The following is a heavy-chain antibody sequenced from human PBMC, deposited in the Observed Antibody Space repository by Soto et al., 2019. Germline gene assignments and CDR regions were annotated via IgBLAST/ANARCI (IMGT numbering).Heavy chain of an antibody. V-gene: IGHV3-30-3*01. CDR3: ARTAIVGATTSYYGMDV. CDR2: ISYDGSNK. J-gene: IGHJ6*02. Sequence: QPGGSLRLSCAASGFTFSSYAMHWVRQAPGKGLEWVAVISYDGSNKYYADSVKGRFTISRDNSKNTPYLQMNSLRAEDTAVYYCARTAIVGATTSYYGMDVWGQGTTVTVSS. CDR1: GFTFSSYA. D-gene: IGHD1-26*01.